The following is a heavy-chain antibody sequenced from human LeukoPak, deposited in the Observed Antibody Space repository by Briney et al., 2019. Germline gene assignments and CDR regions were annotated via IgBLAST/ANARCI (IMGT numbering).Heavy chain of an antibody. CDR2: IYYSGST. CDR1: GGSISGYY. J-gene: IGHJ6*03. D-gene: IGHD3-9*01. V-gene: IGHV4-59*01. Sequence: SETLSLTCTVAGGSISGYYWSWIRQPPGEGLEWIRYIYYSGSTNYNPSLKSRVTISVDTSKNQFSLKLSSVTAADTAVYYCARGPPPNYDILTGYYKRYYYMDVWGKGTTVTISS. CDR3: ARGPPPNYDILTGYYKRYYYMDV.